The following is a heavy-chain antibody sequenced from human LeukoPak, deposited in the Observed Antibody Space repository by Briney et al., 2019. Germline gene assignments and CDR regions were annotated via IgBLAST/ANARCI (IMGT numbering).Heavy chain of an antibody. CDR2: IYTSGST. J-gene: IGHJ4*02. Sequence: SETLSLTCTVSGGSISSYYWSWIRQPPGKGLEWIGRIYTSGSTNYNPSLKSRVTISVDTSKNQFSLKLNSVTAADTAVYYCARGREWELFYDFWGQGTLVTVSS. V-gene: IGHV4-4*08. D-gene: IGHD1-26*01. CDR1: GGSISSYY. CDR3: ARGREWELFYDF.